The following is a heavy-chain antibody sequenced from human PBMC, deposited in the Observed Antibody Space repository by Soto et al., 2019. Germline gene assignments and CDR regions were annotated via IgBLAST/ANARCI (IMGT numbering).Heavy chain of an antibody. V-gene: IGHV4-39*01. CDR1: GGSVSSSTYY. D-gene: IGHD2-8*01. CDR2: VFYRGST. J-gene: IGHJ5*02. Sequence: SETLSLTCTVSGGSVSSSTYYWGWIRQPPGKGLEWIGSVFYRGSTYYNPSLKSRVTISVDTSKSQFSLKLSSVTAAETAVFHCARQGSYDGSPFDVWGQGILVTVSS. CDR3: ARQGSYDGSPFDV.